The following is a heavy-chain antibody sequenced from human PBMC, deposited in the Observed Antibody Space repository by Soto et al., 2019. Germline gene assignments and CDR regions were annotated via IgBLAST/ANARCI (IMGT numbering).Heavy chain of an antibody. CDR1: GFTFSSHW. J-gene: IGHJ4*02. CDR2: INSDGSSI. V-gene: IGHV3-74*01. D-gene: IGHD2-2*01. CDR3: VKSSRRTPMGLDY. Sequence: PGGSLRLSCAASGFTFSSHWMHWVRQAPGKGLVWVSRINSDGSSISYADSVKGRFTISRDNSKNTLYLQMSSLRPEDTAVYYCVKSSRRTPMGLDYWGQGTLVTVSS.